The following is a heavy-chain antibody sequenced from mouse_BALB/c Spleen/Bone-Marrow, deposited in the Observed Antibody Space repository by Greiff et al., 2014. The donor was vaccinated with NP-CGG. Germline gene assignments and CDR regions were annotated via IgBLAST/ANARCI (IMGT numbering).Heavy chain of an antibody. D-gene: IGHD2-12*01. J-gene: IGHJ4*01. CDR1: GYTFTSYY. CDR3: TRSRRAMDH. V-gene: IGHV1S81*02. CDR2: INPSNGGT. Sequence: VKLVESGAELVKPGASVKLSCKASGYTFTSYYMCWVKQRPGQGLEWIGEINPSNGGTNFNEKFKSKATLTVDKSSSTAYMSLSCLTSEDSAVYYCTRSRRAMDHWGQGTSVTVSS.